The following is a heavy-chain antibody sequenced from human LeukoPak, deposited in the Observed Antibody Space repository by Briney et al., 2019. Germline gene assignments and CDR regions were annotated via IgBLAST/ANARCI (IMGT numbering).Heavy chain of an antibody. J-gene: IGHJ4*02. CDR3: ARAGGYSSSWDHYYFDY. V-gene: IGHV1-69*05. D-gene: IGHD6-13*01. Sequence: SVKVSCKASGGTFSSYAISWVRQAPGQGLEWMGGIIPIFGTANYAQKSQGRVTITTDESTSTAYMELSSLRSEDTAVYYCARAGGYSSSWDHYYFDYWGQGTLVTVSS. CDR2: IIPIFGTA. CDR1: GGTFSSYA.